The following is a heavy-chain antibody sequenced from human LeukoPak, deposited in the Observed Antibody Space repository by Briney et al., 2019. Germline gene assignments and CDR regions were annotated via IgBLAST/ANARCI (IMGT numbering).Heavy chain of an antibody. CDR2: SKSKANSYST. CDR1: GLSFRDQY. V-gene: IGHV3-72*01. CDR3: VRRNFVAFDI. J-gene: IGHJ3*02. Sequence: GGSLRLSCAASGLSFRDQYFDWVRQAPGKGLEWVGRSKSKANSYSTDYAASVQGRFSISTDESSNSLYLQMNSLKTGDTALYYCVRRNFVAFDIWGQGTMVTVSS.